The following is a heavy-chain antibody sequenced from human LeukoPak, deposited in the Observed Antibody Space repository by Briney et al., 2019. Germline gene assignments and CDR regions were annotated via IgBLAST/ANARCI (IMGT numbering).Heavy chain of an antibody. J-gene: IGHJ3*02. CDR3: AKGLIAAAGTPDAFDI. V-gene: IGHV3-9*01. CDR2: SWNSGSI. Sequence: SWNSGSIGYADSVKGRFTISRDNAKNSLYLQMNSLRAEDTALYYCAKGLIAAAGTPDAFDIWGQGTMVTVSS. D-gene: IGHD6-13*01.